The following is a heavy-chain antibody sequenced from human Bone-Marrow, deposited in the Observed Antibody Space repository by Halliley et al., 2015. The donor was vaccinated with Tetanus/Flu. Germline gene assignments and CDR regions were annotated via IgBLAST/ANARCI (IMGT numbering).Heavy chain of an antibody. J-gene: IGHJ6*02. CDR3: ARGDIAVYGLAV. Sequence: LGWIGYIYYGGSPYYPPSLKNRVTISLDTSKSQFSLKLSSVTAADTAVYYCARGDIAVYGLAVWGQGTTVTVSS. V-gene: IGHV4-30-4*01. CDR2: IYYGGSP. D-gene: IGHD6-19*01.